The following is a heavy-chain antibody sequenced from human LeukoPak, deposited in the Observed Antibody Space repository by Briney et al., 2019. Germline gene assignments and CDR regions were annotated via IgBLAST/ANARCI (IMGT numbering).Heavy chain of an antibody. V-gene: IGHV4-39*01. Sequence: SETLSLTCTVSGDSISRSPYYWDWIRQSPGKGLERIGSIYHNGDTSYNPSLKNRVTISVDTSKNQFSLRLASVTATDTAIYYCARQSWVGSSGWRNEDTYYFDYWGQGTLVSVSS. CDR2: IYHNGDT. CDR1: GDSISRSPYY. CDR3: ARQSWVGSSGWRNEDTYYFDY. D-gene: IGHD6-19*01. J-gene: IGHJ4*02.